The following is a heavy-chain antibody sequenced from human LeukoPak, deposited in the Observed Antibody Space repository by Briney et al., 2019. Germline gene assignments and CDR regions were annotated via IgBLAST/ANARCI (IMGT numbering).Heavy chain of an antibody. CDR3: YASSGWYGGFDP. J-gene: IGHJ5*02. V-gene: IGHV4-39*07. CDR2: IYYSGST. CDR1: GGSISSSSYY. Sequence: SETLSLTCTVSGGSISSSSYYWGWIRQPPGKGLEWIGSIYYSGSTYYNPSLKSRVTISVDTSKNQFSLKLSSVTAADTAVYYCYASSGWYGGFDPWGQGTLVTVSS. D-gene: IGHD6-19*01.